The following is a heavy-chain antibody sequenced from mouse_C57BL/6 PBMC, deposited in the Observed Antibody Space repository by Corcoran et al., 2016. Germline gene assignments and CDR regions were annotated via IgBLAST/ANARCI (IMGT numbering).Heavy chain of an antibody. CDR3: ARNYGSSEGDAMDY. D-gene: IGHD1-1*01. V-gene: IGHV9-3*01. CDR1: GYTFTPSG. J-gene: IGHJ4*01. Sequence: QIQLVQSGPELKKPGETVKISCKASGYTFTPSGMSGVKQAPGKGLKWMGWINTYSGVPTYADDFKGRFAFSLETAASTAYLQINNLKNEDTATYFCARNYGSSEGDAMDYWGQGTSVTVSS. CDR2: INTYSGVP.